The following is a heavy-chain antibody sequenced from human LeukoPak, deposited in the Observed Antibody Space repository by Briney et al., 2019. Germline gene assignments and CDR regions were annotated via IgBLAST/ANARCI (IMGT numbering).Heavy chain of an antibody. V-gene: IGHV4-39*07. CDR1: GGSISSSSYY. Sequence: SETLSLTCTVSGGSISSSSYYWGWIRQPPGKGLEWIGGIYYSGSTYYNPSLKSRVTISVDTSKNQFSLKLSSVTAADTAVYYCARISWGGWFDPWGQGTLVTVSS. CDR2: IYYSGST. J-gene: IGHJ5*02. CDR3: ARISWGGWFDP. D-gene: IGHD2-15*01.